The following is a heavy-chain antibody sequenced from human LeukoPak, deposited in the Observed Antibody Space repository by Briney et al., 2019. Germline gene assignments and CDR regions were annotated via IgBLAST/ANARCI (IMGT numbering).Heavy chain of an antibody. V-gene: IGHV5-51*01. D-gene: IGHD5-12*01. Sequence: GESLKISCKGSGYSFNSYWIGWVRQMPGKGLEWMGIIYPGDSDTRYSPSFQGQVTISADKSISTAYLQWSSLKASDTAMYYCAGLPGIVATIERYFDYWGQGTLVTASS. CDR1: GYSFNSYW. CDR3: AGLPGIVATIERYFDY. J-gene: IGHJ4*02. CDR2: IYPGDSDT.